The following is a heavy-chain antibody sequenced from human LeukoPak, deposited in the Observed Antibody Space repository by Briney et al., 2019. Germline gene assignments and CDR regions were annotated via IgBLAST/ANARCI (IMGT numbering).Heavy chain of an antibody. CDR1: GGSLSSYY. D-gene: IGHD5-24*01. CDR3: ARTEMATTYYFDY. CDR2: IYYSGST. J-gene: IGHJ4*02. V-gene: IGHV4-59*08. Sequence: PSETLSLTCTVSGGSLSSYYWSWIRQPPGKGLEWIGYIYYSGSTNYNPSLKSRVTISVDTSKNQFSLKLSSVTAADTAVYYCARTEMATTYYFDYWGQGTLVTVSS.